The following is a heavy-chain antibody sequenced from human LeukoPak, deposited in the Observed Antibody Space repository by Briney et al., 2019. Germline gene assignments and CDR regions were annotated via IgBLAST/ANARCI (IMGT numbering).Heavy chain of an antibody. CDR1: GGSISSSSYY. V-gene: IGHV4-39*01. Sequence: SETLSPTCTVSGGSISSSSYYWGWIRQPPGKGLEWIGSIYYSGSTYYNPSLKSRVTISVDTSKNQFSLKLSSVTAADTAVYYCAIKGSYFSGVDYWGQGTLVTVSS. D-gene: IGHD1-26*01. CDR3: AIKGSYFSGVDY. J-gene: IGHJ4*02. CDR2: IYYSGST.